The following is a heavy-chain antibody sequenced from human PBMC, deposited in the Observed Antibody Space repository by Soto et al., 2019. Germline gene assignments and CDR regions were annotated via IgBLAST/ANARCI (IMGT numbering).Heavy chain of an antibody. D-gene: IGHD2-15*01. CDR3: APHVSCCGGSCQYDAFAI. Sequence: EVQVLESGGGLVQPGGSLRLSCEGSGFTVSSHAMTWIRQAPGKGPEWVSTVTADGGTYYADSVKGRFAMSRDTSENTLYLQMTGLGAEDTAAYYCAPHVSCCGGSCQYDAFAIRGQGTMVTVSS. CDR1: GFTVSSHA. J-gene: IGHJ3*02. V-gene: IGHV3-23*01. CDR2: VTADGGT.